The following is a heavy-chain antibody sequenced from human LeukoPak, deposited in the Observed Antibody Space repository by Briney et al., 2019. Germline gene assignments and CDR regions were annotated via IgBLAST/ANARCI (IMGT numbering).Heavy chain of an antibody. J-gene: IGHJ4*02. D-gene: IGHD3-22*01. CDR2: INPNSGGT. CDR3: AREYYYDSSGEDY. Sequence: ASVKVSCKASGYTFTGYHMHWVRQAPGQGLEWMGRINPNSGGTNYAQKFQGRVTMTRDTSISTAYMELSRLRSDDTGVYYCAREYYYDSSGEDYWGQGTLVTVSS. V-gene: IGHV1-2*05. CDR1: GYTFTGYH.